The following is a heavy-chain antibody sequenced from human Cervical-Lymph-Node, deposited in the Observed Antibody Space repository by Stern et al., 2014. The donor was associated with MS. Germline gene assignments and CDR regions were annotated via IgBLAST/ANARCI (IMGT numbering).Heavy chain of an antibody. Sequence: EVQLVQSGAEVKKPGESLKISCRNSGGSFSKYAIAWGRQMPGKGLEWMGMFYPSDSDIRYSPSFQGQVTISADQSISTAYLQWSSLKASDTAIYYCATSLDADYIGYFDSWGQGTLVTVSS. J-gene: IGHJ4*02. CDR2: FYPSDSDI. D-gene: IGHD4-11*01. CDR1: GGSFSKYA. CDR3: ATSLDADYIGYFDS. V-gene: IGHV5-51*03.